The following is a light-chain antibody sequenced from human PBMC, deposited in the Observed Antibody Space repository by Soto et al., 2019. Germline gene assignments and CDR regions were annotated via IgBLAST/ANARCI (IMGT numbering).Light chain of an antibody. J-gene: IGKJ1*01. Sequence: EFVLTQSPGTLSLSPGERATLSCRASQSPSSSYFAWYQQKPGQAPRLLIYGVSSRATGIPDRFSGSRSGTDFSRTISRLEPEDFAVYFCQHYGTSPRTFGQGTKVESK. V-gene: IGKV3-20*01. CDR2: GVS. CDR1: QSPSSSY. CDR3: QHYGTSPRT.